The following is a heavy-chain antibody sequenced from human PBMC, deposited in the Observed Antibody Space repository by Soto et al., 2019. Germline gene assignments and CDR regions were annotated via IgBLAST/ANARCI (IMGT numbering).Heavy chain of an antibody. V-gene: IGHV4-4*07. J-gene: IGHJ4*02. CDR3: ARESGENWSYEAY. D-gene: IGHD1-7*01. CDR2: VSPSGHT. Sequence: PSETLSLTCAVSGDSISSYSWNWIRQTAGRGLKWIGRVSPSGHTQYRSSFETRVTISVDMSTNQFFLELRHVTAADTAVYYCARESGENWSYEAYWGQGPQVTVSS. CDR1: GDSISSYS.